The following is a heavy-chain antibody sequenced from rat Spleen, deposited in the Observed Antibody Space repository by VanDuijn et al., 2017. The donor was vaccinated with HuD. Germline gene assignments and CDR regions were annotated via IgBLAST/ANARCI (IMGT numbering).Heavy chain of an antibody. CDR3: TMGSHYFDVTYYYEY. CDR2: IDSGGVNT. V-gene: IGHV5-46*01. Sequence: EVQLVESGGGLVQPGRSMKLSCAASGFTFSSFPMAWVRQAPTRGLEWVASIDSGGVNTYFRDSVTGRFTISRDNAKSTLYLQMNSLMSEDTATYYCTMGSHYFDVTYYYEYWGQGVMVTVSS. D-gene: IGHD1-12*02. CDR1: GFTFSSFP. J-gene: IGHJ2*01.